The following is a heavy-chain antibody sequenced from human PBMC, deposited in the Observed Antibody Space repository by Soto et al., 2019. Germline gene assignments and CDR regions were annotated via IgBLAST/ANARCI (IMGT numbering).Heavy chain of an antibody. Sequence: QVQLVQSGAEVKKPGASVKVSCKASGYTFTGYYMHWVRQAPGQGLEWMGWINPNSGGANYAQKFQGWVTMTRDTSISTAYMELSRLRSDDTAVYYCARGTTYYDFWSGSPLGMDVWGQGTTVTVSS. CDR1: GYTFTGYY. J-gene: IGHJ6*02. CDR3: ARGTTYYDFWSGSPLGMDV. D-gene: IGHD3-3*01. V-gene: IGHV1-2*04. CDR2: INPNSGGA.